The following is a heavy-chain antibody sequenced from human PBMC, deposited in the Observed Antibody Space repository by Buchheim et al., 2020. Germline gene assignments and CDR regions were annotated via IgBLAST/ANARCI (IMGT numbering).Heavy chain of an antibody. CDR1: GYRFSDYS. CDR2: IGPDSTYT. Sequence: EVQLLESGGGLIQPGGSLRLSCGASGYRFSDYSMSWARQGPGKRLEWVAGIGPDSTYTNYADSAKGRFPISRDNPNNGAHCQMSRLRIEDTAIYYGVEDRPCGNCSPMDVWGQGTT. V-gene: IGHV3-23*01. CDR3: VEDRPCGNCSPMDV. D-gene: IGHD1-1*01. J-gene: IGHJ6*02.